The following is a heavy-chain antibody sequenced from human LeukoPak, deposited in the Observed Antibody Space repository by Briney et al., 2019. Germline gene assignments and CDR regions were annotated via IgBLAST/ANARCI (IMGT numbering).Heavy chain of an antibody. CDR3: ASTVVVAASNWFDP. Sequence: SETLSLTCTVPGGSISSYYWSWIRQPPGKGLEWIGYIYYSGSTNYNPSLKSRVTISVDTSKNQFSLKLSSVTAADTAVYYCASTVVVAASNWFDPWGQGTLVTVSS. V-gene: IGHV4-59*01. CDR1: GGSISSYY. CDR2: IYYSGST. J-gene: IGHJ5*02. D-gene: IGHD2-15*01.